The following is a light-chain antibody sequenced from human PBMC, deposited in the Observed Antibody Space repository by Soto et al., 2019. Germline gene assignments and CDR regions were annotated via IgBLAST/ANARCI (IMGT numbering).Light chain of an antibody. V-gene: IGLV3-21*01. CDR1: NIGSKS. CDR3: QVWDISSGHVV. J-gene: IGLJ3*02. CDR2: YDS. Sequence: SYELTQPPSVSVAPGKTASVACGGSNIGSKSVHWYQKKSGQAPMLVMYYDSDRPPGIPERFSGSNSGNTATLTISRVEAGDEADYYCQVWDISSGHVVFGGGTKLTVL.